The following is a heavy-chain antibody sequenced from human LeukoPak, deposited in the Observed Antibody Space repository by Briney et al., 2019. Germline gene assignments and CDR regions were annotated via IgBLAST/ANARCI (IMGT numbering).Heavy chain of an antibody. V-gene: IGHV4-39*01. CDR1: GGSISSTSYY. D-gene: IGHD4-17*01. CDR3: ATPAGPFGDYDY. Sequence: SETLSLTCTVSGGSISSTSYYWGWIRQPPGKGLEWIGSIYYSVTTYYKPSLQSRLTISVDTSKNEFSLRLSSVTAADTAVYYCATPAGPFGDYDYWGQGTLVTVSS. J-gene: IGHJ4*02. CDR2: IYYSVTT.